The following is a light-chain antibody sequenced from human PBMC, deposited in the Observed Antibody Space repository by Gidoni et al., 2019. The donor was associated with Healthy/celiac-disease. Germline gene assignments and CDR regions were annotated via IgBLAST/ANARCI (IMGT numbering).Light chain of an antibody. V-gene: IGKV3-15*01. CDR3: QQYNNWPFSIT. J-gene: IGKJ5*01. CDR2: GAS. Sequence: EIVMTQSPATLSVSPGERATLSCRASQSVSSNFAWYQQKPGQVPRLLIYGASTRATGIPARFSGSGSGTEFTLTISSLQSEDFAVYYCQQYNNWPFSITFGQXTRLEIK. CDR1: QSVSSN.